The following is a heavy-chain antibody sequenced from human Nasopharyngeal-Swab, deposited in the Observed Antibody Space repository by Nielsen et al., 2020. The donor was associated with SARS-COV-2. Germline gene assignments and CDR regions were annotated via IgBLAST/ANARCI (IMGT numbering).Heavy chain of an antibody. CDR2: INNDGSSS. Sequence: GSLSLSCAASGFTFSAYWMFWVPHVPGKGLVWVSRINNDGSSSNHAESVKGRFTISRDNAKNTLYLQMSSLRAEDTATYYCARGGFQHAMDVWGQGTPVTVSS. J-gene: IGHJ6*01. CDR3: ARGGFQHAMDV. CDR1: GFTFSAYW. V-gene: IGHV3-74*01. D-gene: IGHD2-2*01.